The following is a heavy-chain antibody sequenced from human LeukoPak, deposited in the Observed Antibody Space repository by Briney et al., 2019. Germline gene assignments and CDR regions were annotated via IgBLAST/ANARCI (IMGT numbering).Heavy chain of an antibody. Sequence: PGGSLRLSCAASGFTFSSYSMNWVRQAPGKGLEWVSPISSSSSYIYYADSVKGRFTISRDNAKNSLYLQMNSLRAEDTAVYYCARDMDYYDSSGNFDYWGQGTLVTVSS. CDR3: ARDMDYYDSSGNFDY. V-gene: IGHV3-21*01. D-gene: IGHD3-22*01. J-gene: IGHJ4*02. CDR1: GFTFSSYS. CDR2: ISSSSSYI.